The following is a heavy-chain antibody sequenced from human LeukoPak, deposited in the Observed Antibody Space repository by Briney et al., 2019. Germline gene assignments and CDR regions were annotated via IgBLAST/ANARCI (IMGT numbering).Heavy chain of an antibody. J-gene: IGHJ4*02. CDR1: GFAFSSFA. CDR3: ANAPTMVPFY. D-gene: IGHD3-10*01. V-gene: IGHV3-23*01. CDR2: IGGSGSST. Sequence: GGSLRLSCAASGFAFSSFAMAWVRQAPGKGLEWVSGIGGSGSSTYYADSVKGRFTISRDNSKNTLYLQMNSLRAEDTAVYYCANAPTMVPFYWGQGTLVTVSS.